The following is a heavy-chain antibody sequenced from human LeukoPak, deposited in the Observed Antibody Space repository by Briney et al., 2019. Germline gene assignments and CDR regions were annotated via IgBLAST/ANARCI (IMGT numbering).Heavy chain of an antibody. V-gene: IGHV1-69*01. Sequence: GSSVKVSCKASGGTFSIYAISWVRQAPGQGLEWMGGIIPIFGTANYAQKFQGRVTITADESTSTAYMELSSLRSEDTAVYYCARDRRWELLSDAFDIWGQGTMVTVSS. CDR3: ARDRRWELLSDAFDI. D-gene: IGHD1-26*01. CDR2: IIPIFGTA. CDR1: GGTFSIYA. J-gene: IGHJ3*02.